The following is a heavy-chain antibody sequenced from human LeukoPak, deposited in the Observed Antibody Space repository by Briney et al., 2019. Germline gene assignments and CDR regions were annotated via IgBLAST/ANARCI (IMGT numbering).Heavy chain of an antibody. D-gene: IGHD2-2*01. CDR2: INTGNGNT. Sequence: ASVKVSCKASGYPFTSYALHWVRQAPGQRLEWMGWINTGNGNTIYSQKLQGRVTMTTDTSTSTAYMELRSLRSDDTAVYYCARGTYCSSTSCSYFDYWGQGTLSPSPQ. J-gene: IGHJ4*02. V-gene: IGHV1-3*04. CDR1: GYPFTSYA. CDR3: ARGTYCSSTSCSYFDY.